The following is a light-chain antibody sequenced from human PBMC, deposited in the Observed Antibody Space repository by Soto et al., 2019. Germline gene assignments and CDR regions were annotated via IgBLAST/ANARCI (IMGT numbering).Light chain of an antibody. J-gene: IGLJ3*02. CDR2: EVY. Sequence: QSALTQPASVSGSPGQSITISCTGTNSDVGGYDRVSWYQHHPDKAPKLLIFEVYNRPSGISDRFSGSKSGDTASLTISGLQAEDEADYYCISYIPSTTTHWVFGGGTKLPVL. V-gene: IGLV2-14*01. CDR1: NSDVGGYDR. CDR3: ISYIPSTTTHWV.